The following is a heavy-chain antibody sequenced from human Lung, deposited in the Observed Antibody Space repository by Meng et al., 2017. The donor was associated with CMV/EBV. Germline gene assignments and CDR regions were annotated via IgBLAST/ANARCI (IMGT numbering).Heavy chain of an antibody. CDR3: ARDAPYCSSTSCYYSYGLDV. J-gene: IGHJ6*02. CDR2: IKQDGSEK. V-gene: IGHV3-7*01. Sequence: GGSLRLSCAASGFTFNNYWMTWVRQAPGKGLEWVANIKQDGSEKYYVDSVKGRFTVSRDNAKNSLYLQMNSLRAEDTAVYYCARDAPYCSSTSCYYSYGLDVWGQGXTVTVSS. D-gene: IGHD2-2*01. CDR1: GFTFNNYW.